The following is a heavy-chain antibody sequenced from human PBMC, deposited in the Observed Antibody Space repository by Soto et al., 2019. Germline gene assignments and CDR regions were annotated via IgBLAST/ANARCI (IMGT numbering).Heavy chain of an antibody. D-gene: IGHD3-3*01. Sequence: EVQLVESGGGLVQPGRSLRLSCAASGFTFDDYAMHWVRQAPGKGLEWVSGISWNSGSIGYADSVKGRFTISRDNAKYSLNLQRNRLRAEDTALYYCAKDKIIDTYWDFLIGRGGSGYDYWGQGTLVTVSS. J-gene: IGHJ4*02. CDR1: GFTFDDYA. CDR2: ISWNSGSI. CDR3: AKDKIIDTYWDFLIGRGGSGYDY. V-gene: IGHV3-9*01.